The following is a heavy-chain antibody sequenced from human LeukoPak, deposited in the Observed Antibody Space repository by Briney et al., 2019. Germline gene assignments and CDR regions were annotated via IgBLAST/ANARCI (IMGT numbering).Heavy chain of an antibody. CDR2: VTTTGTT. CDR3: ARGQYSPSYWYFDL. J-gene: IGHJ2*01. D-gene: IGHD5-12*01. V-gene: IGHV3-23*01. CDR1: GFAFNYFA. Sequence: PGGSLRLSCAASGFAFNYFAMTWVRQAPGKGLEWVSAVTTTGTTYYADSMKGRFTISRDDSKNTVYLEMHSLRVEDTTIFYCARGQYSPSYWYFDLWGRGTLVTVSS.